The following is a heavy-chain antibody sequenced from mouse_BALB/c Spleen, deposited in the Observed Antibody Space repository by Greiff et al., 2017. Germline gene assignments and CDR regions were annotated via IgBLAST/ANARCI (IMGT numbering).Heavy chain of an antibody. J-gene: IGHJ3*01. D-gene: IGHD4-1*01. CDR2: IYPGDGDT. CDR3: ARPNPNWDGAWFAY. Sequence: VQLQQSGAELARPGASVKLSCKASGYTFTSYWMQWVKQRPGQGLEWIGAIYPGDGDTRYTQKFKGKATLTADKSSSTAYMQLSSLASEDSAVYYCARPNPNWDGAWFAYWGQGTLVTVSA. CDR1: GYTFTSYW. V-gene: IGHV1-87*01.